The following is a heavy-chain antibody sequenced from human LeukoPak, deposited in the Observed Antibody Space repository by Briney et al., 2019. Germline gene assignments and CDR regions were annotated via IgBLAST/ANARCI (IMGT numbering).Heavy chain of an antibody. D-gene: IGHD2-2*01. J-gene: IGHJ4*02. CDR2: ISGSGGST. CDR3: AKDGRDILVVPAANSDY. Sequence: GGSLRLSCAASGFTFSSYAMTWVRQAPGKGLEWVSSISGSGGSTYYADSVKGRFTISRDNSKNTLYLQMNSLRAEDTAVYYCAKDGRDILVVPAANSDYWGQGTLVTVSS. CDR1: GFTFSSYA. V-gene: IGHV3-23*01.